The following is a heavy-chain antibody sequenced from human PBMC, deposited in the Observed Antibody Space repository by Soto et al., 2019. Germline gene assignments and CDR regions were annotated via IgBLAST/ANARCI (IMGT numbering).Heavy chain of an antibody. D-gene: IGHD3-3*01. CDR2: INPSGGST. V-gene: IGHV1-46*03. J-gene: IGHJ3*02. Sequence: QVPLVQSGAEVKKPGASVKVSCKASGYTFTSYYMHWVRQAPGQGLEWMGIINPSGGSTSYAQKFQGRVTMTRDTSTSTVYMELSSLRSEDTAVYYCAMRVFGVVIRDDAFDIWGQGTMVTVSS. CDR1: GYTFTSYY. CDR3: AMRVFGVVIRDDAFDI.